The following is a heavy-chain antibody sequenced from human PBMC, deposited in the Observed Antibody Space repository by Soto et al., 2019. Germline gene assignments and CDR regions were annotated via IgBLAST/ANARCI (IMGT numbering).Heavy chain of an antibody. CDR3: VSDRGYGHAPVPYS. CDR1: GFTFTSYG. J-gene: IGHJ4*02. D-gene: IGHD5-18*01. Sequence: QAHLVESGGGVVQPGRSLRLSCAASGFTFTSYGMHWVRQAPGTRLEWVAVISYDGGLQHYADSVKGRFTISRDNSKNMVFLQMNSLKAADTAVYYCVSDRGYGHAPVPYSWGQGTLVSVSS. V-gene: IGHV3-30*03. CDR2: ISYDGGLQ.